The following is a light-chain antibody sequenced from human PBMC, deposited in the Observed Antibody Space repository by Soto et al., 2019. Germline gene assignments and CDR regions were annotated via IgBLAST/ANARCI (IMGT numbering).Light chain of an antibody. V-gene: IGLV2-14*03. CDR1: SSDVGAFNY. CDR2: DVS. Sequence: QSVLTQPASVSGSPGQAITISCSGTSSDVGAFNYVSWYQQHPGKAPKLMIYDVSNRPSGVSNRFPGSKSGNTASLTISGVRAEDEADYYCNSYTSNNTYVFGTGTKLTVL. CDR3: NSYTSNNTYV. J-gene: IGLJ1*01.